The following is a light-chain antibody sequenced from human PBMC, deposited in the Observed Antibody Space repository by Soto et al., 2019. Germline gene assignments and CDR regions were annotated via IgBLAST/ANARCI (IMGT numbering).Light chain of an antibody. V-gene: IGKV3-20*01. CDR2: GAS. J-gene: IGKJ4*01. CDR3: QQYGSSPPLT. CDR1: QSVSSSY. Sequence: EIVLTQSPGTLSLSPGERATLSCRASQSVSSSYLAWYQQKPGQAPRLLIYGASSRATGIPDRFSGSGSGTDLPLTISRLETEDFGVYYCQQYGSSPPLTFGGGTKVEIK.